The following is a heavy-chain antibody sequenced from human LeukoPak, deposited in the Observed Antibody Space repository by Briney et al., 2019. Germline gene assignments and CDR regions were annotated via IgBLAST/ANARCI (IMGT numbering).Heavy chain of an antibody. J-gene: IGHJ4*02. CDR1: GFTFDDYS. D-gene: IGHD1-26*01. CDR3: ARDIRAVGVTLYFDY. CDR2: ISWDDNTE. Sequence: GGSLRLSCAASGFTFDDYSMHWVRQVPGKGLEWVSIISWDDNTEYYADSVKGRFTISRDNAKNSLYLQMNSLRAEDTAMYYCARDIRAVGVTLYFDYWGQGNLVTVSS. V-gene: IGHV3-43*01.